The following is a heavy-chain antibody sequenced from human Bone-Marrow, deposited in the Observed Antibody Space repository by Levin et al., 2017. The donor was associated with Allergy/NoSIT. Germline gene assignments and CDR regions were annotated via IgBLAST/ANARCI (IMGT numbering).Heavy chain of an antibody. CDR1: GGNFRNNA. Sequence: ASVKVSCKASGGNFRNNAFIWVRQAPGQGLEWMGGIIPIYGTPDYAQKFQGRVAIAADKATSTAYMELSSLRSEDTAVYFCVRGSMATSYYNMDVWGQGTTVTVSS. D-gene: IGHD5-24*01. V-gene: IGHV1-69*06. CDR3: VRGSMATSYYNMDV. CDR2: IIPIYGTP. J-gene: IGHJ6*02.